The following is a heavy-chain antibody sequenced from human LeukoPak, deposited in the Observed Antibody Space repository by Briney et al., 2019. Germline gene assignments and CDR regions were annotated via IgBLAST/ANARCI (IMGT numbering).Heavy chain of an antibody. J-gene: IGHJ5*02. CDR3: ARARFGDIRGFDP. CDR2: INPNSGGT. CDR1: GYIFTGYY. D-gene: IGHD3-10*01. V-gene: IGHV1-2*02. Sequence: ASVKVSCKASGYIFTGYYMHWVRPAPGQGLEWMGWINPNSGGTNYAQKFQGRVTMTRDTSISTAYMELSRLRSDDTAVYYCARARFGDIRGFDPWGQGTLVTVSS.